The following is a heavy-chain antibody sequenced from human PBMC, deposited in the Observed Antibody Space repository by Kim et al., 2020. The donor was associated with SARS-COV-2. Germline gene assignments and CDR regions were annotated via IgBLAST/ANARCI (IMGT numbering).Heavy chain of an antibody. CDR2: ISYDGSNK. J-gene: IGHJ6*02. V-gene: IGHV3-30*18. CDR1: GFTFSSYG. D-gene: IGHD6-19*01. CDR3: AKDTEGGAGRYYYYGMDV. Sequence: GGSLRLSCAASGFTFSSYGMHWVRQAPGKGLEWVAVISYDGSNKYYADSVKGRFTNSRDNSKNTLYLQMNSLRAEDTAVYYCAKDTEGGAGRYYYYGMDVWGQGTTVTVSS.